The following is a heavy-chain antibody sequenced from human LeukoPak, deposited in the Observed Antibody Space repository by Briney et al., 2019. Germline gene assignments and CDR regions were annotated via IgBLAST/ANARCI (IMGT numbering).Heavy chain of an antibody. CDR1: GYTFTSYD. J-gene: IGHJ4*02. CDR2: MNPNSGNT. Sequence: ASVKVSCKASGYTFTSYDINWVRQATGQGLEWMGWMNPNSGNTGYAQKFQGRVTMTRNTSISTAYMELSSLRSEDTAVYYCARGFTRQYYDFWSGDYTYYFDYWGQGTLVTVSS. CDR3: ARGFTRQYYDFWSGDYTYYFDY. D-gene: IGHD3-3*01. V-gene: IGHV1-8*01.